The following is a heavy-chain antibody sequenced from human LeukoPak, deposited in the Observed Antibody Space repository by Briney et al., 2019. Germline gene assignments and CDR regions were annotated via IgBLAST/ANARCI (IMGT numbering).Heavy chain of an antibody. Sequence: GGSLRLSCAASGFTFSSYSMNWVRQAPGKGLEWVSFITTTGATTSYADSVKGRFTISRDNLRNTLYMQMNSLRDEDTALYYCTIMHGYYDGSGYWVQWGQGTLVTVSS. CDR2: ITTTGATT. J-gene: IGHJ4*02. CDR3: TIMHGYYDGSGYWVQ. D-gene: IGHD3-22*01. V-gene: IGHV3-23*01. CDR1: GFTFSSYS.